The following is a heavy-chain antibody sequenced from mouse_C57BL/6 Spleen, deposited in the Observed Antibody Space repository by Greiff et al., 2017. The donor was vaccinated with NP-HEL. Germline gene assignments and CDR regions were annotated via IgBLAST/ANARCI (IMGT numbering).Heavy chain of an antibody. J-gene: IGHJ2*01. CDR1: GYAFTNYL. D-gene: IGHD3-3*01. V-gene: IGHV1-54*01. CDR2: INPGSGGT. Sequence: VQLQQSGAELVRPGTSVKVSCKASGYAFTNYLIEWVKQRPGQGLEWIGVINPGSGGTNYNEKFKGKATLTADKSSSTAYMQLSSLTSEDSAVYFCARGGTEGYYFDYWGQGTTLTVSS. CDR3: ARGGTEGYYFDY.